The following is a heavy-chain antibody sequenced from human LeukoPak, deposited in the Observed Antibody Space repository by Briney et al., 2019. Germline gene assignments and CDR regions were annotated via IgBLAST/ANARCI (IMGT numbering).Heavy chain of an antibody. Sequence: ASETLSLTCTASGGSIGSYYWSWIRQPPGKGLEWIGYIYDSGSTNYNPSLKSRVTISVDTSKNQFSLKLSSVTAADTAVYYCARDHVSYDYVWGSYRSNFDYWGQGTLVTVSS. D-gene: IGHD3-16*02. J-gene: IGHJ4*02. V-gene: IGHV4-59*01. CDR3: ARDHVSYDYVWGSYRSNFDY. CDR1: GGSIGSYY. CDR2: IYDSGST.